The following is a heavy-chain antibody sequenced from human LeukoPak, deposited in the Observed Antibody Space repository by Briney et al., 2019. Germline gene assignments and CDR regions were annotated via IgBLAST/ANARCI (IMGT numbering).Heavy chain of an antibody. D-gene: IGHD3-22*01. CDR3: ARNLRAYYYDSSGSFDY. Sequence: ASVKVCCKASGGTFSSYAISWVRQAPGQGLEWMGRIIPILGIANYAQKFQGRVTITADKSTSTAYMELSSLRSEDTAVYYCARNLRAYYYDSSGSFDYWGQGTLVTVSS. J-gene: IGHJ4*02. V-gene: IGHV1-69*04. CDR1: GGTFSSYA. CDR2: IIPILGIA.